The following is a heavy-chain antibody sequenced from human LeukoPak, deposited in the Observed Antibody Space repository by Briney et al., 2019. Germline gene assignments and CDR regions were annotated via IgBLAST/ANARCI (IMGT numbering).Heavy chain of an antibody. CDR3: AKEASGHISDYIDY. V-gene: IGHV3-21*01. CDR1: GFTFSSYS. D-gene: IGHD5-12*01. Sequence: GGSLRLSCAASGFTFSSYSMNWVRQAPGKGLEWVSSISSSSSYIYYADSVKGRFTISRDNAKNSLYLQMNSLRAEDTAVYYCAKEASGHISDYIDYWGQGTLVTVSS. J-gene: IGHJ4*02. CDR2: ISSSSSYI.